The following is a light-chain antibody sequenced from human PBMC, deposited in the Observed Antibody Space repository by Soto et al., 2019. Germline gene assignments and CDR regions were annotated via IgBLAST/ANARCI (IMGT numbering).Light chain of an antibody. Sequence: QSALTQPASVSGSPGQSITISCTGTSSDVGGYDYVSWYQQHPGKAPKLMIYEVSNRPSGVSNRFSGSKSGNTASLTISGLQAEDEADYYFTSFTSSNTWVFGTGTKLTVL. J-gene: IGLJ1*01. CDR1: SSDVGGYDY. CDR3: TSFTSSNTWV. CDR2: EVS. V-gene: IGLV2-14*01.